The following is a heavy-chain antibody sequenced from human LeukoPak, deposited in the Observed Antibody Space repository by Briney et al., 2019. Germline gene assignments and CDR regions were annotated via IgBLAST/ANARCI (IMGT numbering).Heavy chain of an antibody. D-gene: IGHD1-26*01. CDR3: AKEWEL. V-gene: IGHV3-9*01. CDR1: GFTFDDYA. J-gene: IGHJ4*02. Sequence: PGGSLRLSCAASGFTFDDYAMHWVQQAPGKGLEWVSGISWNSGSIGYADSVKGRFTISRDNAKNSLYLQMNSLRAEDTALYYCAKEWELGGQGTLVTVSS. CDR2: ISWNSGSI.